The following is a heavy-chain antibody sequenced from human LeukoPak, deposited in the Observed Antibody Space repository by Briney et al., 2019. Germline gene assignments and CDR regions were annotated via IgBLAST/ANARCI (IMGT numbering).Heavy chain of an antibody. CDR1: GFTFSSYE. CDR2: ISSSGSTI. CDR3: ARDRGLLLWFGEINGIFDY. D-gene: IGHD3-10*01. J-gene: IGHJ4*02. V-gene: IGHV3-48*03. Sequence: GGSLRLSCAASGFTFSSYEMNWDRQAPGKGLEWVSYISSSGSTIYYADSVKGRFTISRDNAKNSLYLQMNSLRAEDTAVYYCARDRGLLLWFGEINGIFDYWGQGTLVTVSS.